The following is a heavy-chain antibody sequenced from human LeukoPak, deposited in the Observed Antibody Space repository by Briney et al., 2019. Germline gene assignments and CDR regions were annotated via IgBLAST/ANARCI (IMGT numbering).Heavy chain of an antibody. D-gene: IGHD4-17*01. Sequence: GGSLRLSCAASGFTFSSYSMNRVRQAPGKGLEWVSYISSSSSTIYYADSVKGRFTISRDNAKNSLYLQMNSLRAEDTAVYYCARVAGVTTRYFDYWGQGTLVTVSS. V-gene: IGHV3-48*01. CDR3: ARVAGVTTRYFDY. CDR2: ISSSSSTI. CDR1: GFTFSSYS. J-gene: IGHJ4*02.